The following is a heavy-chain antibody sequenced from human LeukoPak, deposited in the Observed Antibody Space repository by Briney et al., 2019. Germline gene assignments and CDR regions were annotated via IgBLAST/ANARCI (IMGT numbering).Heavy chain of an antibody. CDR2: IYYSGST. J-gene: IGHJ4*02. D-gene: IGHD3-22*01. V-gene: IGHV4-39*07. CDR1: GGSISSSSYY. CDR3: AREGGYYRWYFDY. Sequence: SETLSLTCTVSGGSISSSSYYWGWIRQPPGKGLEWIGSIYYSGSTYYNPSLKSRVTISVDTSKNQFSLKLSSVTAADTAVYYCAREGGYYRWYFDYWGQGTLVTVSS.